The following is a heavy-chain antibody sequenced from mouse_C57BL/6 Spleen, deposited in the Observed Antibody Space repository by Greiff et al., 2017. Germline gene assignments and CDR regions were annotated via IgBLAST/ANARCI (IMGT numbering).Heavy chain of an antibody. CDR2: ISGGGGNT. J-gene: IGHJ4*01. D-gene: IGHD2-3*01. CDR3: ARPNDGYGAMDY. CDR1: GFTFSSYT. V-gene: IGHV5-9*01. Sequence: EVQLVESGGGLVKPGGSLKLSCAASGFTFSSYTMSWVRQTPEKRLEWVATISGGGGNTYYPDSVKGRFTISRDNAKNTLYLQMSSLRSEDTALYYCARPNDGYGAMDYWGQGTSVTVSS.